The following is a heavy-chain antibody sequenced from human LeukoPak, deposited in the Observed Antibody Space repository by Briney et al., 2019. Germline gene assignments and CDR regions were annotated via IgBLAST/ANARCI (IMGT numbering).Heavy chain of an antibody. D-gene: IGHD2-2*01. CDR3: AKDDCSSTSCYEGIIDY. V-gene: IGHV3-23*01. CDR2: ISGSGGST. Sequence: GGSLRLSCAASGFTFSSYAMSWVRQAPGKGLEWVSAISGSGGSTYHADSVKGRFTISRDNSKNTLYLQMNSLRAEDTAVYYCAKDDCSSTSCYEGIIDYWGQGTLVTVSS. CDR1: GFTFSSYA. J-gene: IGHJ4*02.